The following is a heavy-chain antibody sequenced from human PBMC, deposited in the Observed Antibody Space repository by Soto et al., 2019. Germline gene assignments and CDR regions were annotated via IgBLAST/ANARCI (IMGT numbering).Heavy chain of an antibody. CDR3: ARDYYDSSGYLSPPLY. CDR1: GFTFSSYG. Sequence: GGSLRLSCAASGFTFSSYGVHWVRQAPGKGLEWVAVISYDGSNKYYADSVKGRFTISRDNSKNTLCLQMNSLRAEDTAVYYCARDYYDSSGYLSPPLYWGQGTLVTVSS. CDR2: ISYDGSNK. J-gene: IGHJ4*02. V-gene: IGHV3-30*03. D-gene: IGHD3-22*01.